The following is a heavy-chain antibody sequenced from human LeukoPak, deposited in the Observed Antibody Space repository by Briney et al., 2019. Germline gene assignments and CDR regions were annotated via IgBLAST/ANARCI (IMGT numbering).Heavy chain of an antibody. V-gene: IGHV1-18*01. Sequence: GASVKVSCKPSGYTFTIDGISWVRQAPGQGLEWMAWISGYNGNTNYAQKFQGRVTMTTDTSTSTAYMELRSLTSDDTAVYYCTRDVSGVFDYWGQGTLVTVSS. CDR1: GYTFTIDG. CDR3: TRDVSGVFDY. J-gene: IGHJ4*02. CDR2: ISGYNGNT. D-gene: IGHD6-25*01.